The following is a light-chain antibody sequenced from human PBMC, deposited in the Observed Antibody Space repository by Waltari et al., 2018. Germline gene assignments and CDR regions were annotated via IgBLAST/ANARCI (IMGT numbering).Light chain of an antibody. J-gene: IGKJ5*01. CDR1: QTISNS. Sequence: DIQMTQSPPSLSASVGDRVTITCRASQTISNSLDWYQQKPGKAPKLRIYGSFILQSGVPSRFSGSGSGTEFTLTISSLQPEDFATYYCQQSSSSPITFGQGTRLEIK. V-gene: IGKV1-39*01. CDR2: GSF. CDR3: QQSSSSPIT.